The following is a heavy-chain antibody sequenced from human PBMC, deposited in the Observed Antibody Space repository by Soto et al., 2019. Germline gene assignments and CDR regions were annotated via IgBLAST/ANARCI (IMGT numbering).Heavy chain of an antibody. V-gene: IGHV3-11*01. CDR3: ARDRLTYYDFWSGYFSNDAFDI. CDR2: ICCNGSTI. CDR1: GFTFSDYY. Sequence: QVQLVESGGGLVKPGGSLGLSCAASGFTFSDYYMSWIRQAPGEGVEGVSLICCNGSTIYYADSVKGRFTISRDNAKNSLYLQMNSLRAEDTAVYYCARDRLTYYDFWSGYFSNDAFDIWGQGTMVTVSS. J-gene: IGHJ3*02. D-gene: IGHD3-3*01.